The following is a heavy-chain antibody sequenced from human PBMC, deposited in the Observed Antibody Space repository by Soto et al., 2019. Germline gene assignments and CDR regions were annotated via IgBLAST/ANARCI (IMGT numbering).Heavy chain of an antibody. Sequence: TGGSLRLSCAASGFIFSSLAMSWVRQAPGKGLEWVSAIPGSADSTYYADYVKGRFTISRDNSKKTLYLQMNSLRAEDTAVYYCAKKLPEAGSHFAFDIWGHGTMVTVSS. CDR2: IPGSADST. CDR1: GFIFSSLA. V-gene: IGHV3-23*01. J-gene: IGHJ3*02. CDR3: AKKLPEAGSHFAFDI. D-gene: IGHD2-2*01.